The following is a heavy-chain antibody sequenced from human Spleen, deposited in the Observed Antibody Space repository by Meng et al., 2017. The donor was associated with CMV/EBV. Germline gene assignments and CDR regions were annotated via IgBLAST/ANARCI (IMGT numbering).Heavy chain of an antibody. J-gene: IGHJ4*02. V-gene: IGHV1-69*05. CDR3: VKGGRGYCSSTSCYNFDY. Sequence: FSSYAIRWVRQAPGQGLEWMGGIIPIFGTANYAQKFQGRVTITTDESTSTAYMELSSLRSEDTAVYYCVKGGRGYCSSTSCYNFDYWGQGTLVTV. D-gene: IGHD2-2*01. CDR2: IIPIFGTA. CDR1: FSSYA.